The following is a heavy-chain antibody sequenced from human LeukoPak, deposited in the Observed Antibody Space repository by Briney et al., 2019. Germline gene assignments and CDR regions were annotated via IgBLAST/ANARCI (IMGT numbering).Heavy chain of an antibody. J-gene: IGHJ3*02. Sequence: GGSLRLSCAASGCTFSSYGMHWVRQAPGKGLEWVAVISYDGSNKYYADSVKGRFTLYRDNSKNTLYLQMNSLRAEDTAVYYCARDKHIVVVTAGAFDIWGQGTMVTVSS. CDR3: ARDKHIVVVTAGAFDI. CDR2: ISYDGSNK. V-gene: IGHV3-30*03. CDR1: GCTFSSYG. D-gene: IGHD2-21*02.